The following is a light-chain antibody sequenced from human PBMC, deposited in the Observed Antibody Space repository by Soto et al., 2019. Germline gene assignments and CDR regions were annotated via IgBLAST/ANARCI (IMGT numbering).Light chain of an antibody. Sequence: DIQMTQSPSSLSASVGDRVTITCRASQTISTSLNWYQQRPGKAPNLLIHASSSLQSAAPPRFSGGGSGTDFTLTISSLQPEDFATYSCQQTYSTPITFGQGTRL. CDR2: ASS. J-gene: IGKJ5*01. CDR3: QQTYSTPIT. V-gene: IGKV1-39*01. CDR1: QTISTS.